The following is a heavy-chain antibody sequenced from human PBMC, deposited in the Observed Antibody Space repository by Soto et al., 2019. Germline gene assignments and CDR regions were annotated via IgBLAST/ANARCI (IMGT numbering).Heavy chain of an antibody. CDR3: ARDNGPQWLVPRY. CDR1: GFTVSSNY. V-gene: IGHV3-66*01. Sequence: GGSLRLSCAASGFTVSSNYMSWVRQAPGKGLVWVSVIYSGGSTYYADSVKGRFTIPRDNSKNTLYLQMNSLRAEDTAVYYCARDNGPQWLVPRYWGQGTLVTVSS. CDR2: IYSGGST. J-gene: IGHJ4*02. D-gene: IGHD6-19*01.